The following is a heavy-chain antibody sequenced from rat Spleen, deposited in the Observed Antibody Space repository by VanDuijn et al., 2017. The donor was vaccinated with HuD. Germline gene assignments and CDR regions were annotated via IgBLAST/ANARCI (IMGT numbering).Heavy chain of an antibody. CDR3: ARLYSDGYEYFDY. Sequence: EVRLVESGGGLVQPGRSLKLSCAASGFTFSDYNMAWVRQAPKMGLEWVATISYDGSSTYYRDSVKGRFTISRDNAKSTLYLQIDSLRSEDTATYYCARLYSDGYEYFDYWGQGVMVTVSS. CDR2: ISYDGSST. V-gene: IGHV5-7*01. CDR1: GFTFSDYN. D-gene: IGHD1-12*03. J-gene: IGHJ2*01.